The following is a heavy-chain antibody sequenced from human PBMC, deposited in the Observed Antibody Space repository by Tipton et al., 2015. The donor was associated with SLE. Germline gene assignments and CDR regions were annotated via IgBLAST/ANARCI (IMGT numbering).Heavy chain of an antibody. J-gene: IGHJ4*02. Sequence: YAQNLQGRVTMTSDTSTSTVYMELRSLRSDDTAVYYCASGTYFFDYWGQGTLVTVSS. V-gene: IGHV1-18*01. CDR3: ASGTYFFDY. D-gene: IGHD1-1*01.